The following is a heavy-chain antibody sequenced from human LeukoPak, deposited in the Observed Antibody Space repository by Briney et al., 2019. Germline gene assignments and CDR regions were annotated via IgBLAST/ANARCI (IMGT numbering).Heavy chain of an antibody. V-gene: IGHV1-8*03. Sequence: GASVKVSCKASGYTFTSYDINWVRQATGQGLEWMGWMNPNSGNTGYAQKFPGRVTITRNTSISTAYMELSSLTSEDTAVYYCARTCSSTSCSDFDYWGQGTLVTVSS. CDR3: ARTCSSTSCSDFDY. CDR1: GYTFTSYD. J-gene: IGHJ4*02. D-gene: IGHD2-2*01. CDR2: MNPNSGNT.